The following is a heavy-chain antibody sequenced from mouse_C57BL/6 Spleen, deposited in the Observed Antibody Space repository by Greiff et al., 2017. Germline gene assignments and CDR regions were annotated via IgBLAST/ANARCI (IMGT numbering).Heavy chain of an antibody. Sequence: EVQLQQSGAELVRPGASVKLSCTASGFTFKNYWMTWVKQRPGQGLEWIGSIDPGNGNTKYDAKFKGKATLTVDTSSSTAYLQLSSLTSEDTAIYYCARAFPYYFEFWGRGTTLTVS. CDR1: GFTFKNYW. V-gene: IGHV14-3*01. CDR3: ARAFPYYFEF. J-gene: IGHJ2*01. CDR2: IDPGNGNT.